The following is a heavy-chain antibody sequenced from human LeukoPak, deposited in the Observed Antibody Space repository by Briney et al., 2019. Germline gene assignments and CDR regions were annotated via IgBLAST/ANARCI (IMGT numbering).Heavy chain of an antibody. Sequence: GGSLRLSCAASGFTFSRNSMNWVRQAPGKGLEWVSGINWNGGSTGYADSVKGRFTISRDNAKNSLYLQMNSLRAEDTALYYCARDAVLRNIAAAGYFDYWGQGTLVTVSS. CDR3: ARDAVLRNIAAAGYFDY. CDR1: GFTFSRNS. J-gene: IGHJ4*02. D-gene: IGHD6-13*01. V-gene: IGHV3-20*04. CDR2: INWNGGST.